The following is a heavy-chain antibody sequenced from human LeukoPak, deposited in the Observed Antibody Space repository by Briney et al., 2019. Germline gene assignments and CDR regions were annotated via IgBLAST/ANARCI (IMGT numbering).Heavy chain of an antibody. D-gene: IGHD3-9*01. V-gene: IGHV1-18*01. CDR1: GYTFTSYG. CDR2: ISAYNGNT. J-gene: IGHJ4*02. Sequence: ASVKVSCKASGYTFTSYGISWVRQAPGQGLEWMGWISAYNGNTNYAQKLQGRVTMTTDTSTSTAYMELRSLRSDDTAVYYCARDWANYYDIVYYFDYWGQGTLVTVSS. CDR3: ARDWANYYDIVYYFDY.